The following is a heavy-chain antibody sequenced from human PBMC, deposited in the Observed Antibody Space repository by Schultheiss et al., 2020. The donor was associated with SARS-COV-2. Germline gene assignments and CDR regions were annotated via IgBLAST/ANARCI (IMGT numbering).Heavy chain of an antibody. D-gene: IGHD4-17*01. CDR2: ISSSGSTI. CDR1: GFTFDDYA. V-gene: IGHV3-23*01. J-gene: IGHJ4*02. CDR3: AKDEAFYGDYTTCYFDY. Sequence: GGSLRLSCAASGFTFDDYAMHWVRQAPGKGLVWVSYISSSGSTIYYADSVKGRFTISRHNSKNTLYLQMNSLRAEDTTVYYCAKDEAFYGDYTTCYFDYWGQGTLVTVSS.